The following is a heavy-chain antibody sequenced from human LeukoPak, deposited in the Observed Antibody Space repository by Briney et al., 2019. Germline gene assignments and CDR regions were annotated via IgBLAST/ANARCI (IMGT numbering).Heavy chain of an antibody. CDR3: ARDEYDNWFDP. Sequence: GGSLRLSCAASGFTFSSYSMNWVRQAPGKGLEWVSSISSSSSYIYYADSVKGRFTTSRDNAKNSLYLQMNSLRAEDTAVYYCARDEYDNWFDPWGQGTLVTVSS. CDR1: GFTFSSYS. D-gene: IGHD6-6*01. CDR2: ISSSSSYI. J-gene: IGHJ5*02. V-gene: IGHV3-21*01.